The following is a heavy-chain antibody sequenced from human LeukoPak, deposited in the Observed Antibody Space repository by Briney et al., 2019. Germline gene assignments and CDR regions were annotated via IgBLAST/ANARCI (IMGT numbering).Heavy chain of an antibody. CDR3: ARVGTLYDILTGYPGVFGY. D-gene: IGHD3-9*01. CDR2: IYHSGST. CDR1: GYSISSGYY. Sequence: PSETLSLTCTVSGYSISSGYYWGWIRQPPGKGLEWIGSIYHSGSTYYNPSLKSRVTISVDTSKNQFSLKLSSVTAADTAVYYCARVGTLYDILTGYPGVFGYWGQGTLVTVSS. J-gene: IGHJ4*02. V-gene: IGHV4-38-2*02.